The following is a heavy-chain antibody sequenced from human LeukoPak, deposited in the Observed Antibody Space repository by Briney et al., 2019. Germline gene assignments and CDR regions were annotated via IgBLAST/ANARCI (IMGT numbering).Heavy chain of an antibody. CDR3: ATRYYFGSGSFDY. D-gene: IGHD3-10*01. Sequence: PGGSLRLSCAASGFTFSNYWMSWVRQAPGEGLEWVASVNQDGSEKYYVDSVKGRFTISRDNAKNSLYLQINSLRAEDTAAYYCATRYYFGSGSFDYWGQGTLVTVSS. V-gene: IGHV3-7*01. CDR1: GFTFSNYW. J-gene: IGHJ4*02. CDR2: VNQDGSEK.